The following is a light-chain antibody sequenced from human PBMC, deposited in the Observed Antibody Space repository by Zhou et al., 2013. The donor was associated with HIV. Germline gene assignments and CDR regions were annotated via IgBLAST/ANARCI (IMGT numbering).Light chain of an antibody. CDR3: QQYGSSPAIT. Sequence: EIVLTQSPGTLSLSPGERATLSCRASQSVHSNYLAWYQQKPGQAPRLLIFGASYRATGIPDRFSGSGSGTDFTLTISRLEPEDFAVYYCQQYGSSPAITFGQGTRLEIK. CDR2: GAS. V-gene: IGKV3-20*01. CDR1: QSVHSNY. J-gene: IGKJ5*01.